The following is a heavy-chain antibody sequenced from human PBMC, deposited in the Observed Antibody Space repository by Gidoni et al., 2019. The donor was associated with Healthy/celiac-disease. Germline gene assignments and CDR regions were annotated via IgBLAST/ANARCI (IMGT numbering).Heavy chain of an antibody. CDR2: ISGSGGST. CDR3: ANYYSSSWLYDY. D-gene: IGHD6-13*01. CDR1: GFTFSSYA. Sequence: EVQLVESGGGLVQPGGSLRLSCAASGFTFSSYALSWVRQAPGKGLEWVSAISGSGGSTYYADSVKGRFTISRDNSKNTLYLQMNSLRAEDTAVYYCANYYSSSWLYDYWGQGTLVTVSS. V-gene: IGHV3-23*04. J-gene: IGHJ4*02.